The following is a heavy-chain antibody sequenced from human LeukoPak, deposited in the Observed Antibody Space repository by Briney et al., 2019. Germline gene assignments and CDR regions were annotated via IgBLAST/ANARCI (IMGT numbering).Heavy chain of an antibody. CDR2: INHTGTT. J-gene: IGHJ3*02. CDR3: ARANYYDTSGYSRGAFDI. CDR1: GGSFSTYY. Sequence: SETLSLTCAVYGGSFSTYYWNWIRQSPGKGLEWLGEINHTGTTNYNPSLKSRVTISVDTSKNQFSLNLRSVTAADTAVYYCARANYYDTSGYSRGAFDIWGQGTMVTVSS. D-gene: IGHD3-22*01. V-gene: IGHV4-34*01.